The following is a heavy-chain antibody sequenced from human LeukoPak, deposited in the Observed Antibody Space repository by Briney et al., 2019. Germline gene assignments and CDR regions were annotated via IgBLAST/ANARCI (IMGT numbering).Heavy chain of an antibody. V-gene: IGHV3-23*01. Sequence: PAGSLRLSCAASGFTFSSYAMRWVRQAPGKGREGVSAISVSDGSTHYADSVKGRFTISRDNSNNTLYLQINSLRAEDTAVYYCAKPDLRYNWNKGAFDIWGQGTMVTVSS. CDR1: GFTFSSYA. D-gene: IGHD1-1*01. J-gene: IGHJ3*02. CDR3: AKPDLRYNWNKGAFDI. CDR2: ISVSDGST.